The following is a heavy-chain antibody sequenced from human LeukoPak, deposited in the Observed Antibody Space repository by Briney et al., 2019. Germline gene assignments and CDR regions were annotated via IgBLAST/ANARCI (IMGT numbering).Heavy chain of an antibody. D-gene: IGHD3-22*01. Sequence: ASVKVSCKASGYTFITSGISWVRQAPGQGLEWMGWINPYNDNTKYGQKLQGRVTMTTDTSTSTAYMELRSLRSDDTAVYYCARIRQGYFYDRSGYYLDAFDMWGQGTMVTASS. CDR1: GYTFITSG. J-gene: IGHJ3*02. CDR3: ARIRQGYFYDRSGYYLDAFDM. V-gene: IGHV1-18*01. CDR2: INPYNDNT.